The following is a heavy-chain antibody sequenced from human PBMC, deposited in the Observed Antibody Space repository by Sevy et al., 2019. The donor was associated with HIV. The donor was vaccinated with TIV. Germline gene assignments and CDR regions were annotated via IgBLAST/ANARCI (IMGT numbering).Heavy chain of an antibody. V-gene: IGHV3-30*18. CDR3: AKWSMAGARWLQLGAFDI. D-gene: IGHD5-12*01. CDR1: GFTFSSYG. J-gene: IGHJ3*02. CDR2: ISYDGSNK. Sequence: GGSLRLSCAASGFTFSSYGMHWVRQAPGKGLEWGAVISYDGSNKYYGDSVKRRFTISRDNSKNTLYLQMNSLRAEDTAVYYCAKWSMAGARWLQLGAFDIWGQGTMVTVSS.